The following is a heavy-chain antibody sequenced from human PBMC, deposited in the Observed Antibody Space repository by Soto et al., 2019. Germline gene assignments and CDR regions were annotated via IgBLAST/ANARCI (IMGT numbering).Heavy chain of an antibody. CDR1: GFTFSSYA. CDR3: ASLVVVSDTNAFDI. J-gene: IGHJ3*02. D-gene: IGHD2-15*01. V-gene: IGHV3-23*01. CDR2: ISGSGGST. Sequence: PGGSLRLSCAASGFTFSSYAMSWVRQAPGKGLEWVSAISGSGGSTYYADSVKGRFTISRDNSKNTLYLQMNSLRAEDAAVYYCASLVVVSDTNAFDIWGQGTMVTVS.